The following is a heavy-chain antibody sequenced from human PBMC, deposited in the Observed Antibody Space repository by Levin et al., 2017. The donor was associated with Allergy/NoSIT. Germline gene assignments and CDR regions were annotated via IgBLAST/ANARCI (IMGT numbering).Heavy chain of an antibody. Sequence: NASETLSLTCAVYGGSFSGYYWSWIRQPPGKGLEWIGEINHSGSTNYNPSLKSRVTISVDTSKNQFSLKLSSVTAADTAVYYCARGGGMAPETDYWGQGTLVTVSS. CDR3: ARGGGMAPETDY. CDR1: GGSFSGYY. J-gene: IGHJ4*02. CDR2: INHSGST. V-gene: IGHV4-34*01. D-gene: IGHD6-13*01.